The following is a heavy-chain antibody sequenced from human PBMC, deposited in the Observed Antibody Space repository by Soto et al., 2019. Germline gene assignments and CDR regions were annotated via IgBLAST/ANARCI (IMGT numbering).Heavy chain of an antibody. D-gene: IGHD3-9*01. V-gene: IGHV5-51*01. CDR1: GYSFTTYW. CDR2: IYPGDSDT. J-gene: IGHJ3*02. Sequence: HGESLKISCKASGYSFTTYWIGWVRQMPGKGLEWMGIIYPGDSDTKYSPSLQGQVTISADTSISTAYLQWTSLRAEDTAVYYCAKVKDALTISFYAFDIWGQGTMVTVSS. CDR3: AKVKDALTISFYAFDI.